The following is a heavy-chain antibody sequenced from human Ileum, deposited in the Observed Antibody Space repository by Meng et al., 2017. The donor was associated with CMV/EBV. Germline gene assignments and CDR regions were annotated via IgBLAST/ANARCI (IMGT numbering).Heavy chain of an antibody. Sequence: SCKASGYTFTSYDINWVRQATGQGLEWMGWINPNSGNTGYAQNFQGRLTTTRNTAISTAYMELSSLRSEDTAVYYCARDSNYAWFDPWGQGTLVTVSS. CDR1: GYTFTSYD. CDR2: INPNSGNT. CDR3: ARDSNYAWFDP. J-gene: IGHJ5*02. V-gene: IGHV1-8*03. D-gene: IGHD4-11*01.